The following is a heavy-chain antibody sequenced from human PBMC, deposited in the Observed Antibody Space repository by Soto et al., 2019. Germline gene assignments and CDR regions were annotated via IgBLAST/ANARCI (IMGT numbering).Heavy chain of an antibody. D-gene: IGHD5-12*01. CDR1: GFTFSSYA. Sequence: EVQLLESGGGLVQPGGSLRVSCAASGFTFSSYAMSWVRQAPGKGLEWVSIISGSGGTTFYAVSVKGRFTISRDNSKNTLYLQRNSLRADDTAVYYCAKDRGYGGGTPPNYWGQGTLVTVSS. J-gene: IGHJ4*02. V-gene: IGHV3-23*01. CDR3: AKDRGYGGGTPPNY. CDR2: ISGSGGTT.